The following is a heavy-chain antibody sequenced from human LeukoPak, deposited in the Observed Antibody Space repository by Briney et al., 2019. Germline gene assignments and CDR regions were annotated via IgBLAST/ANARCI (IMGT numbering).Heavy chain of an antibody. CDR3: ARDPGLQEPWFDP. Sequence: GGSLRLSCAASGFTVSSNYMSWVRQAPGKGLEWVSVIYSGGSTYYADSVKGRFTISRDNSKNTLYLQMNSLRAEDTAVYYCARDPGLQEPWFDPWGQGTLVTVSS. CDR1: GFTVSSNY. D-gene: IGHD5-24*01. J-gene: IGHJ5*02. CDR2: IYSGGST. V-gene: IGHV3-66*01.